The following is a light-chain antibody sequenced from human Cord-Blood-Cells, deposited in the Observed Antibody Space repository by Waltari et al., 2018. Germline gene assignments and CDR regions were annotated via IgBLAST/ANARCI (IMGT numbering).Light chain of an antibody. V-gene: IGKV1-5*01. J-gene: IGKJ3*01. CDR3: QQYNSYIFT. CDR1: QSISSW. Sequence: DIQMTQSPSTLSASVGDRVTITCRASQSISSWLAWYQQKPGKAPKLLIYDASSLESGVPSGFSGSGSGTEVTLTISSLQPDDFATYYCQQYNSYIFTFGPGTKVDIK. CDR2: DAS.